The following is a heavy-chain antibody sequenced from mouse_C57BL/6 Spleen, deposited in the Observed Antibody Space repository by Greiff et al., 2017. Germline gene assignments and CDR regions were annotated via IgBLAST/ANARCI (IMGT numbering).Heavy chain of an antibody. D-gene: IGHD1-1*01. CDR1: GFTFSDYG. V-gene: IGHV5-17*01. CDR2: ISSGSSTI. CDR3: ARPLITTVVAFDY. Sequence: VQLQQSGGGLVKPGGSLKLSCAASGFTFSDYGMHWVRQAPEKGLEWVAYISSGSSTIYYADTVKGRFTISRDNAKNTLFLQMTSLRSEDTAMYYCARPLITTVVAFDYWGQGTTLTVSS. J-gene: IGHJ2*01.